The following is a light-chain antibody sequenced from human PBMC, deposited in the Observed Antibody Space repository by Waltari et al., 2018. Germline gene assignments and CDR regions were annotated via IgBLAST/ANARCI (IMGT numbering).Light chain of an antibody. CDR2: EVT. Sequence: QSALTQPASVSGSPGQSITISCAGTANDVGNYNLVSWYQQHPGKAPKLIIYEVTKRPAGVSNRFPASKSGIAASLTISGLQAEDEAEYYCFSYAGRFSFVFGTGTQVTV. CDR1: ANDVGNYNL. CDR3: FSYAGRFSFV. J-gene: IGLJ1*01. V-gene: IGLV2-23*02.